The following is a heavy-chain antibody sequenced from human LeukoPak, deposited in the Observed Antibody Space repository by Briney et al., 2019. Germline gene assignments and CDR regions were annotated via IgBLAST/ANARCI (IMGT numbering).Heavy chain of an antibody. CDR1: GFTFSNYA. CDR3: AKWGDYDILTGYYDSDY. V-gene: IGHV3-23*01. J-gene: IGHJ4*02. CDR2: VSGRDDST. D-gene: IGHD3-9*01. Sequence: GASLRLSCAASGFTFSNYAMSWVRQAPGKGLEWVSAVSGRDDSTYYADSVKDRFTISRDNSKNTLYLKMKSLRAEDTAVYYCAKWGDYDILTGYYDSDYWGQGTLVTVSS.